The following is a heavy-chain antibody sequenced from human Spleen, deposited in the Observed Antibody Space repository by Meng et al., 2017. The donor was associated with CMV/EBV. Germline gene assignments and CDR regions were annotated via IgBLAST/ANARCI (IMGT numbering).Heavy chain of an antibody. V-gene: IGHV3-74*01. J-gene: IGHJ5*02. CDR2: INSDGSST. CDR3: TRGPPMRGVGWFDP. Sequence: GESLKISCAASGFTFSSYWMHWVRQAPGKGLVWVSRINSDGSSTSYADSVKGRFTISRDNAKNTLYLQMNSLRAEDTAVYYCTRGPPMRGVGWFDPWGQGTLVTVSS. D-gene: IGHD3-10*01. CDR1: GFTFSSYW.